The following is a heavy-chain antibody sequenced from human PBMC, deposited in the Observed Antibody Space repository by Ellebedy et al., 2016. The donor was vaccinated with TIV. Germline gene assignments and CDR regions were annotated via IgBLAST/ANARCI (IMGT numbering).Heavy chain of an antibody. V-gene: IGHV3-48*04. D-gene: IGHD3-22*01. CDR3: ARDYYDSSGYVGY. J-gene: IGHJ4*02. CDR1: GFTFSSYS. Sequence: GESLKISXAASGFTFSSYSMNWVRQAPGKGLEWVSYISSSSSTIYYADSVKGRFTISRDNAKNSLYLQMNSLRAEDTAVYYCARDYYDSSGYVGYWGQGTLVTVSS. CDR2: ISSSSSTI.